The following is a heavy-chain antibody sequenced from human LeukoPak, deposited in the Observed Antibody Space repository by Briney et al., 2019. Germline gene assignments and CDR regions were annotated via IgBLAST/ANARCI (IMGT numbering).Heavy chain of an antibody. D-gene: IGHD7-27*01. Sequence: SETLSLTCTVSGGSISSYYWSWIRQPPGKGLERIGYIYYSGSTNYNPSLKSRVSISVDTSKKQFSLKLSSVTAADTAMYYCARDVSPWGYFDYWGQGILVTVSS. V-gene: IGHV4-59*01. CDR1: GGSISSYY. CDR3: ARDVSPWGYFDY. J-gene: IGHJ4*02. CDR2: IYYSGST.